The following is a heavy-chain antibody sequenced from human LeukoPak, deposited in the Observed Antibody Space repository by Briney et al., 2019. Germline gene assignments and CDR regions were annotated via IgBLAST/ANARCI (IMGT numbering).Heavy chain of an antibody. CDR1: GITLSNYG. V-gene: IGHV3-23*01. Sequence: GGFLRLSCAVSGITLSNYGMSWVRQAPGKGLEWVAGISDSGGSTNYADSVKGRFTISRDNPKNTLYLQMNSLRAEDTAVYFCAKRGVVIRVILVGFHKEAYYFDSWGQGALVTVSS. J-gene: IGHJ4*02. CDR3: AKRGVVIRVILVGFHKEAYYFDS. CDR2: ISDSGGST. D-gene: IGHD3-22*01.